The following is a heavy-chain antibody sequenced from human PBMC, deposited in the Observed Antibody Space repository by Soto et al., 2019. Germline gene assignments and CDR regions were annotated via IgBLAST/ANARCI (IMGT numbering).Heavy chain of an antibody. CDR3: ARDQGITTFGVYSMYYYGMDV. CDR1: GYTFTSSG. V-gene: IGHV1-18*01. J-gene: IGHJ6*02. Sequence: ASVKVSCKASGYTFTSSGISWVGQAPGQRLEWMGWISSDNGNTNYAQHLQGRVSMTTDTSTSTAYMDLRSLRSDDTAVYYCARDQGITTFGVYSMYYYGMDVWGQGTTVTVSS. D-gene: IGHD3-3*01. CDR2: ISSDNGNT.